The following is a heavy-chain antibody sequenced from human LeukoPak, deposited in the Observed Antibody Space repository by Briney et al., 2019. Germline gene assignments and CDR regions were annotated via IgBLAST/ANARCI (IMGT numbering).Heavy chain of an antibody. D-gene: IGHD4-23*01. V-gene: IGHV3-64*01. CDR1: GFTFSSYA. CDR2: ITSSGDST. J-gene: IGHJ4*02. CDR3: ARARRDYGGHSGIPQSYYFDY. Sequence: GGSLRLSCAASGFTFSSYAIHWVRQALGKGLEFVSAITSSGDSTYYANSVKGRFTISRDNSKNTLYLQMGSLRTEDMAVYYCARARRDYGGHSGIPQSYYFDYWGQGTLVTVSS.